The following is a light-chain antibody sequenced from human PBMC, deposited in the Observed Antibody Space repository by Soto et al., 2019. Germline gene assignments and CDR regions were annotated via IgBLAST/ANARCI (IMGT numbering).Light chain of an antibody. CDR3: QQTYSTHTWT. CDR2: AAS. CDR1: QSISSY. J-gene: IGKJ1*01. V-gene: IGKV1-39*01. Sequence: DIQMTQSPSSLSASVGDRVTITCRASQSISSYLNWYQQKPRKAPKLLIYAASSLQSGVPSRFSGSGSGTDFILTISSLQPEDFATYYCQQTYSTHTWTFGQGTKVEIK.